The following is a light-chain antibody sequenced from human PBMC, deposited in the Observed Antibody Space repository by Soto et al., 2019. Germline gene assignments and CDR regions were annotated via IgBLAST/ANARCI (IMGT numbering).Light chain of an antibody. CDR1: QSLNIW. CDR2: KAS. CDR3: QQYYSYPALT. Sequence: DIEMTQSPSTLAASVGDRVTITCRATQSLNIWLAWYQQKPGKAPKLLISKASSLESGVPSRFSGSGSGTDFTLTISCLQSEDFATYYCQQYYSYPALTFGGGTKVDIK. V-gene: IGKV1-5*03. J-gene: IGKJ4*01.